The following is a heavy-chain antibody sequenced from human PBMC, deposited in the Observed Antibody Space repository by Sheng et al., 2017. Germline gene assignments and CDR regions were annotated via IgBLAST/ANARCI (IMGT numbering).Heavy chain of an antibody. CDR3: ARDGYHSSSDY. V-gene: IGHV3-7*01. CDR1: DSPLVAYW. Sequence: EVQLVESGGGLVQPGGSRRDSPVQPLDSPLVAYWMSWFRQAPGKGLERVANMNPDGIKTNYVDSVKGRFTISRDNAENLLYLQMISLRDEDTAVYYCARDGYHSSSDYWGQGTLVTVSS. CDR2: MNPDGIKT. D-gene: IGHD5-12*01. J-gene: IGHJ4*02.